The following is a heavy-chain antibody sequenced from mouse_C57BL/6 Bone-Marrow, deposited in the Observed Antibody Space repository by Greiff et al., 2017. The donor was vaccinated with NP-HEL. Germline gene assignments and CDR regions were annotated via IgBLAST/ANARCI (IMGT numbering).Heavy chain of an antibody. D-gene: IGHD1-1*01. CDR3: AREGYYGSSYWCAY. Sequence: QVQLQQPGAELVMPGASVKLSCKASGYTFTSYWMHWVKQRPGQGLEWIGEIDPSDSYTNYNQKFKGKSTLTVDKSSSTAYMQLSSLTSEDSAVYYCAREGYYGSSYWCAYWGQGTLVTVSA. V-gene: IGHV1-69*01. J-gene: IGHJ3*01. CDR2: IDPSDSYT. CDR1: GYTFTSYW.